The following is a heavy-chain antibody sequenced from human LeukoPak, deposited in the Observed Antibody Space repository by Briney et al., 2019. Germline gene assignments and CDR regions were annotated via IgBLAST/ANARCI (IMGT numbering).Heavy chain of an antibody. D-gene: IGHD2-15*01. V-gene: IGHV3-74*01. CDR1: GFTFSNHW. Sequence: GGSLRLSCAASGFTFSNHWLHWVRQAPGKGLVWVSRINGDGTSTIYADSVKGRFTISRDNAKSTVYLQTNSLRAEDTAVYYCARTGSGGDLDIWGQGTMVTVSS. CDR2: INGDGTST. J-gene: IGHJ3*02. CDR3: ARTGSGGDLDI.